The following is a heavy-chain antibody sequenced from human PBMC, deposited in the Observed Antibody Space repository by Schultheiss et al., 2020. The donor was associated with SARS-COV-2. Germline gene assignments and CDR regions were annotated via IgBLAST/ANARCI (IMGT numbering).Heavy chain of an antibody. D-gene: IGHD3-3*02. CDR2: ISGSGGST. V-gene: IGHV3-23*01. CDR3: AKDLSFFYYYYGMDV. CDR1: GFTFSSYA. J-gene: IGHJ6*02. Sequence: GGSLRLSCAASGFTFSSYAMHWVRQAPGKGLEWVSAISGSGGSTYYADSVKGRFTISRDNSKNTLYLQMNSLRAEDTAVYYCAKDLSFFYYYYGMDVWGQGTTVTVSS.